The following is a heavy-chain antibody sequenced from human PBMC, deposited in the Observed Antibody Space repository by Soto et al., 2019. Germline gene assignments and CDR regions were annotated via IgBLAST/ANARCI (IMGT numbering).Heavy chain of an antibody. CDR1: GFTFSSFS. Sequence: QVQLVESGGGVVQPGGSLRLSCAASGFTFSSFSMYWFRQAPGKGLEWVTVISHDGLQKYYGDSVKGRFTVSRDGATKTLFLQMDNLRPDDTAIYYCAWVYYDTNRYFGPPGYWGQGTLVAVSS. D-gene: IGHD3-16*01. J-gene: IGHJ4*02. CDR3: AWVYYDTNRYFGPPGY. CDR2: ISHDGLQK. V-gene: IGHV3-30-3*01.